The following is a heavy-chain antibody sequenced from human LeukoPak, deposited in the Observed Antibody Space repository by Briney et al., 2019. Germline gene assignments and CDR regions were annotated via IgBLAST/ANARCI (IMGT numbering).Heavy chain of an antibody. D-gene: IGHD3-10*01. CDR1: AYTFTSYG. CDR3: ARAQYGSGDAFDI. V-gene: IGHV1-8*02. CDR2: MNPNSGNT. J-gene: IGHJ3*02. Sequence: GASVKFSCKASAYTFTSYGISWVRQATGQGLERLGWMNPNSGNTGYAQKFQGRVTMTRNTSISTAYMELSSLRSEDTAVYYCARAQYGSGDAFDIRGQGTMVTVSS.